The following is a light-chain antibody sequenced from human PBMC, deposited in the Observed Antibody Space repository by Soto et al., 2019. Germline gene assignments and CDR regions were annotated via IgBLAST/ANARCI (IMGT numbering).Light chain of an antibody. CDR1: QTISTW. Sequence: DIHMTQXPSTLSAXVXDXXTXXXRASQTISTWLAWYQQKPGKAPKLLIYDASSLESGVPSRFSGSGSGTEFTLTISSLQPDDFATYYCQQYNSPPWTFGQGTKVDIK. J-gene: IGKJ1*01. CDR2: DAS. CDR3: QQYNSPPWT. V-gene: IGKV1-5*01.